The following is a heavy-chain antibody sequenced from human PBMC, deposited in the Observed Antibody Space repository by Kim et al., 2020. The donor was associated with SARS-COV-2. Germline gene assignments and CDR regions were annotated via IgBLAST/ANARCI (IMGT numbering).Heavy chain of an antibody. CDR3: AAGSAVVVITTGFDY. CDR2: IIVGSGNT. V-gene: IGHV1-58*01. D-gene: IGHD3-22*01. Sequence: SVKVSCKASGFTFTSSAVQWVRQARGQRLEWIGWIIVGSGNTNYAQKFQERVTITRDMSTSTAYMELSSLRSEDTAVYYCAAGSAVVVITTGFDYWGQGTLVTVSS. J-gene: IGHJ4*02. CDR1: GFTFTSSA.